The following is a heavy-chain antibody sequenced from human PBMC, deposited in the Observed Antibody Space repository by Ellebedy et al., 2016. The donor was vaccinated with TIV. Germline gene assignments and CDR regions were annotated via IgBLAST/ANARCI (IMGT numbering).Heavy chain of an antibody. CDR3: ARGTDDYDSSGSTPNDAYDI. CDR2: IYYSGST. D-gene: IGHD3-22*01. V-gene: IGHV4-39*07. J-gene: IGHJ3*02. CDR1: GGSISSNCCH. Sequence: MPGGSLRLSCIVSGGSISSNCCHWGWIRQPPGKGLEWIGNIYYSGSTNYNPSLRSRVTIYLDTSKNQFSLKLRSVTAADTAVYHCARGTDDYDSSGSTPNDAYDIWGQGTMVTVSS.